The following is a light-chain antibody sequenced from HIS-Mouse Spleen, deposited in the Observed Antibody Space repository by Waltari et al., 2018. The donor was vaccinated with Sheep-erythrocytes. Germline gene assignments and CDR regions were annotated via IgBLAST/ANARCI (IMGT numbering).Light chain of an antibody. CDR2: AAS. CDR3: QPSYSTPPLP. J-gene: IGKJ4*01. Sequence: DIQMTQSPSSPSASVGDRVTITCRASQSISSYLNWYQQKPGKAPKLLIYAASSLQSGVPSRFSGSGSGTDFTLTISSLQPEDFATYYCQPSYSTPPLPFGGGTKVEIK. V-gene: IGKV1-39*01. CDR1: QSISSY.